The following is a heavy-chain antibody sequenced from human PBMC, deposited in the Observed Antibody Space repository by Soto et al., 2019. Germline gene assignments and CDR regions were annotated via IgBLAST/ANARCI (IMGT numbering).Heavy chain of an antibody. CDR2: ISSSSSSI. V-gene: IGHV3-21*01. CDR1: GFTFSSYS. Sequence: GGSLRLSCAASGFTFSSYSMNWVRQAPGKGLEWVSSISSSSSSIYYADPVKGRFTISRDNARNSLSLQMNSLRAEDTAVYYCASNMVRGVSAEYWGQGTLVTVSS. J-gene: IGHJ4*02. D-gene: IGHD3-10*01. CDR3: ASNMVRGVSAEY.